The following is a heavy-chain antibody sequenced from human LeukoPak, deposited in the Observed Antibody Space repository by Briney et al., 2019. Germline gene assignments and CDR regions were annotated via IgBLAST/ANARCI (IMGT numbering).Heavy chain of an antibody. Sequence: PSETLSLTCAVYGGSFSGYYWSWIRQPPGKGLEWIGEINYSGSTNYNPSLKSRVTISVDTSKNQFSLKLSSVTAADTAVYYCARGVYSGGSCYSEWNYWGQGTLVTVSS. CDR3: ARGVYSGGSCYSEWNY. J-gene: IGHJ4*02. CDR2: INYSGST. CDR1: GGSFSGYY. V-gene: IGHV4-34*01. D-gene: IGHD2-15*01.